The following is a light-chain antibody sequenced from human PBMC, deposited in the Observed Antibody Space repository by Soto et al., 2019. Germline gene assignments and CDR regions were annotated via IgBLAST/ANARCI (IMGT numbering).Light chain of an antibody. Sequence: DIQMTQSPSTLSASVGDRVTITCRASRSISSWLAWYQQKPGKAPKLLIYAASSLQSGVPSRFSGRGSGTEFTLTISSLQPEDFATYYCLQHNVFPRTFGQGTKVDIK. J-gene: IGKJ1*01. CDR1: RSISSW. V-gene: IGKV1-5*01. CDR2: AAS. CDR3: LQHNVFPRT.